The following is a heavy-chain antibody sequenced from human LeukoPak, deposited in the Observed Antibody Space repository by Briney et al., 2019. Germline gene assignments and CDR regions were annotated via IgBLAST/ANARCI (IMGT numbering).Heavy chain of an antibody. D-gene: IGHD2-2*03. Sequence: SETLSLTCAVYGGSFSGYYWSWIRQPPGKGLEWIGEINHSGSTNYNPSLKSRVTISVDTSKNQFSLKLSSVTAADTAVYYCARRVGYCSSTSCRNWFDPWGQGTLVTVSS. CDR2: INHSGST. CDR3: ARRVGYCSSTSCRNWFDP. J-gene: IGHJ5*02. CDR1: GGSFSGYY. V-gene: IGHV4-34*01.